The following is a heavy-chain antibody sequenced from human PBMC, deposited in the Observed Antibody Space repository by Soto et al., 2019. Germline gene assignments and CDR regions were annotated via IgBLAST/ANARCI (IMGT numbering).Heavy chain of an antibody. CDR1: GFNFNSCP. CDR2: ISGSGGMT. CDR3: ARSLLRGYCSSTSCHSIYYYYYGMDV. D-gene: IGHD2-2*01. J-gene: IGHJ6*02. V-gene: IGHV3-23*01. Sequence: GGSLRLSCSASGFNFNSCPMQWVRQAPGKGLEWVSSISGSGGMTYYADSVKGRFTISRDNPKNTVYLQMNSLRAEDTAVYYCARSLLRGYCSSTSCHSIYYYYYGMDVWGQGTTVTVSS.